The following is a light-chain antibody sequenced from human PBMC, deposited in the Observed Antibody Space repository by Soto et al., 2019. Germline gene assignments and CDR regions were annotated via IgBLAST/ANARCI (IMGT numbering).Light chain of an antibody. V-gene: IGLV2-14*03. J-gene: IGLJ1*01. CDR1: SSDVGHYDY. CDR3: SSYTGTSTQV. CDR2: DVT. Sequence: QPVLTQPASVSGSPGQSITISCTGSSSDVGHYDYVSWFQQHPGRAPTLLIYDVTYRPSGVSIRFSGAKSGSTASLTISGLRTEDEANYYCSSYTGTSTQVFGTGTKLTVL.